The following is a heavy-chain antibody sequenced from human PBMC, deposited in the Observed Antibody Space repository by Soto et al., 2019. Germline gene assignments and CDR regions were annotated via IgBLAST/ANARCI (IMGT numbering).Heavy chain of an antibody. D-gene: IGHD3-10*01. J-gene: IGHJ4*02. CDR3: AKDVCGVGFGKLLAFDC. CDR1: GFTFSSYA. V-gene: IGHV3-23*01. CDR2: VSGSGGEP. Sequence: GGSLRLSCTASGFTFSSYAISWVRQAPGQGREWVSTVSGSGGEPQYADSVKGRFTTSRHHSKNTLFLPMTSLRAEDTAVYYCAKDVCGVGFGKLLAFDCWGQGS.